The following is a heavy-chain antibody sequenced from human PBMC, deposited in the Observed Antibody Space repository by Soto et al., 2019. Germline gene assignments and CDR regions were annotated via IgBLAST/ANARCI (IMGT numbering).Heavy chain of an antibody. CDR3: AHTQMATIQYYYYGMDV. CDR1: GFSLSTSGVG. D-gene: IGHD5-12*01. V-gene: IGHV2-5*01. CDR2: IYWNDDK. Sequence: SGPTLVNPTQTLTLTCTFSGFSLSTSGVGVGWIRQPPGKALEWLALIYWNDDKRYSPSLKSRLTITKDTSKNQVVLTMTNMDPVDTATYYCAHTQMATIQYYYYGMDVWGQGTTVTVSS. J-gene: IGHJ6*02.